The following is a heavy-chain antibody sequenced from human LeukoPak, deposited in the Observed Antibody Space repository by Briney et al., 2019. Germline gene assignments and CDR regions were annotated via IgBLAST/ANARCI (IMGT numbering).Heavy chain of an antibody. CDR1: GFTFSTYA. J-gene: IGHJ4*02. D-gene: IGHD3-3*01. CDR3: AKDFFVGPTHWQGFGS. CDR2: ISGSGGST. Sequence: GGSLRLSCAASGFTFSTYAMSWVCQAPGKGLEWVSAISGSGGSTYYADSVKGRFTISRDNSMHTLYLQMNSLRAEDTAIYYCAKDFFVGPTHWQGFGSWGQGTLVTVSS. V-gene: IGHV3-23*01.